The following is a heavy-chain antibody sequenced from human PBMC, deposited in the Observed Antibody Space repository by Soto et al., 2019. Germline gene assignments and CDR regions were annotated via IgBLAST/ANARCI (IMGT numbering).Heavy chain of an antibody. CDR1: GFTFSSSA. CDR3: ARRRDVWYAFDI. Sequence: EVQLVESGGDLVQPGGSLRLSCAASGFTFSSSAMHWVRQAPGKGLEYVSSISSDGGNTYYANSVKGRFTISRDNSKNILYLQMGSLRAEDMAVYYCARRRDVWYAFDIWAHGTMVTVSS. D-gene: IGHD2-21*01. CDR2: ISSDGGNT. J-gene: IGHJ3*02. V-gene: IGHV3-64*01.